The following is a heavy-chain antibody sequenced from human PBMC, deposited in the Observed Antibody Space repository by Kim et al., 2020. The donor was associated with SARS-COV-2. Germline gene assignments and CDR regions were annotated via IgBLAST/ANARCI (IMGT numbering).Heavy chain of an antibody. V-gene: IGHV3-21*01. CDR3: ARSQTSLIFGVVIQLYYYYGMDV. CDR1: GFTFSSYS. D-gene: IGHD3-3*01. CDR2: ISSSSSYI. Sequence: GGSLRLSCAASGFTFSSYSMNWVRQAPGKGLEWVSSISSSSSYIYYADSVKGRFTISRDNAKNSLYLQMNSLRAEDTAVYYCARSQTSLIFGVVIQLYYYYGMDVWGQGTTVTVSS. J-gene: IGHJ6*02.